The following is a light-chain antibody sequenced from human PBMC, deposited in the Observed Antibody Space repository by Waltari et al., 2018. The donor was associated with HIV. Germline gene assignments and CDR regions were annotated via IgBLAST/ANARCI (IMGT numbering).Light chain of an antibody. CDR1: SSDVGGYNY. V-gene: IGLV2-14*01. CDR3: SSYTSSSTLVV. J-gene: IGLJ2*01. CDR2: EGS. Sequence: QSALTQPASVSGSPGQSITISCTGTSSDVGGYNYVSWYQQHPGKAPKLMIYEGSKRPSVVSNRFSGSKSGNTASLAISGLQAEDEADYYCSSYTSSSTLVVFGGGTKLTVL.